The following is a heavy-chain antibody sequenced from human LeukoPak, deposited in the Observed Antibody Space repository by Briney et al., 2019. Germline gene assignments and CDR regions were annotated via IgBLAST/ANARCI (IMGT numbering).Heavy chain of an antibody. CDR2: INPNSGVT. J-gene: IGHJ4*02. Sequence: ASVKVSCKASGYTLTGYIMHWVRQAPGQGREWMGWINPNSGVTNYAQKFQGTVTLTRDTSPTTAYMGISSLRSEGMAVYYCCLYNYWGQGTLVTVSS. CDR3: CLYNY. V-gene: IGHV1-2*02. D-gene: IGHD2-2*02. CDR1: GYTLTGYI.